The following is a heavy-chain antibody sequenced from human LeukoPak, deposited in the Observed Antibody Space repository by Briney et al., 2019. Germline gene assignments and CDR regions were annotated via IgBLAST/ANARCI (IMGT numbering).Heavy chain of an antibody. D-gene: IGHD3-16*01. CDR1: GFIFNTYG. Sequence: GGSLRLSCAASGFIFNTYGMYWVRQAPGKGLEWVAFIRHDGSIKNYADSMKGRSTISRDNSKNTLYLQMNSLRAEDTAVYYCAKESLADIDYWGQGNLGTVSS. CDR2: IRHDGSIK. J-gene: IGHJ4*02. CDR3: AKESLADIDY. V-gene: IGHV3-30*02.